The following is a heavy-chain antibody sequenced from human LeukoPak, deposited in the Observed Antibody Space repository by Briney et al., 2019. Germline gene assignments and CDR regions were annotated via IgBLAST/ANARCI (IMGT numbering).Heavy chain of an antibody. CDR3: ARQTPLYETGRHFDY. D-gene: IGHD1-14*01. CDR2: IYYSGST. J-gene: IGHJ4*02. V-gene: IGHV4-39*07. Sequence: NPSETLSLTCTVSGGSISSSSYYWGWIRQPPGKRLEWIGSIYYSGSTYYNPSLKSRVTISVDTSKNQFSLKLSSVTAADTAVYYCARQTPLYETGRHFDYWGQGTLVTVSS. CDR1: GGSISSSSYY.